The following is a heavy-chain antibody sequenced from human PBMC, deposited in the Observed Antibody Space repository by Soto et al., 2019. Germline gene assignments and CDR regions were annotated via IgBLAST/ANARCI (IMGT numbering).Heavy chain of an antibody. CDR1: GYTFTSYG. V-gene: IGHV1-18*01. D-gene: IGHD2-15*01. Sequence: QVQLVQSGAEVKKPGASVKVSCKASGYTFTSYGISWVRQAPGQGLEWMGWISAYNGNTNYAQKLQGRVTMTTDTSRSTXYMELRSLRSDDTAVYYCARSGCSGGSCYSYYFDYWGQGTLVTVSS. J-gene: IGHJ4*02. CDR2: ISAYNGNT. CDR3: ARSGCSGGSCYSYYFDY.